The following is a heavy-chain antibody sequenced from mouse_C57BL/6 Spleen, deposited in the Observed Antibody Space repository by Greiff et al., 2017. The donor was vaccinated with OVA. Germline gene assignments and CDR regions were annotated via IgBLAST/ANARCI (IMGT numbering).Heavy chain of an antibody. Sequence: VQLQQPGAELVRPGSSVKLSCKASGYTFTSYWMHWVKQRPIQGLEWIGNIDPSDSETHYNQKFKDKATLTVDKSSSTAYMQLSSLTSEDSAVYYCAREGAGTGLDYWGQGTTLTVSS. D-gene: IGHD4-1*01. V-gene: IGHV1-52*01. CDR1: GYTFTSYW. CDR3: AREGAGTGLDY. CDR2: IDPSDSET. J-gene: IGHJ2*01.